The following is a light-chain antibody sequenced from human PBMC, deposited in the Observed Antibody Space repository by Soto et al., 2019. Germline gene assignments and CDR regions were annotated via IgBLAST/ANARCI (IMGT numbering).Light chain of an antibody. Sequence: DIQLTQSPSTLSASVGDRVTITCRASQSITNWLAWYQQKPGKAPKVLIHMASSLKSEVPSRFSGSGSGTEFPLTITSLQPYDAATYYCQQDHSLASVSFGGGTKGEI. V-gene: IGKV1-5*03. J-gene: IGKJ4*01. CDR3: QQDHSLASVS. CDR2: MAS. CDR1: QSITNW.